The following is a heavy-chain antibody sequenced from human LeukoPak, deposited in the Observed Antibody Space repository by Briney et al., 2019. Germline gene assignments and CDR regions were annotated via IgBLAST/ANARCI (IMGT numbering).Heavy chain of an antibody. D-gene: IGHD3-16*02. CDR2: IKEDGSVQ. CDR1: GFTFRNYW. Sequence: GGSLRLSCAVSGFTFRNYWINWVRQAPGQGLEWVAKIKEDGSVQKYVDSVKGRFTISRDNAKNSLYLQMDSLRAEDTAVYYCVSVYLDAWGQGATVTVSS. V-gene: IGHV3-7*02. CDR3: VSVYLDA. J-gene: IGHJ6*02.